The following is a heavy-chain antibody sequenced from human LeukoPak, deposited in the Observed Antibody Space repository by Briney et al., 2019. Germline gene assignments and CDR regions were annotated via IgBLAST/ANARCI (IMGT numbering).Heavy chain of an antibody. J-gene: IGHJ4*02. CDR2: IYTSGST. V-gene: IGHV4-4*07. D-gene: IGHD6-6*01. Sequence: PSETLSLTCTVSGTSISSYYWTWIRQPAGKGLEWIGRIYTSGSTNYNPSLKSRVTISVDTSKNQFSLKLSSVTAADTAVYYCAARSIAARPPDYWGQGTLVTVSS. CDR3: AARSIAARPPDY. CDR1: GTSISSYY.